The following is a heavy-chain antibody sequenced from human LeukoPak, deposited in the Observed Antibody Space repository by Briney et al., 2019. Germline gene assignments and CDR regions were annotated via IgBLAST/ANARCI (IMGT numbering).Heavy chain of an antibody. CDR2: INTPGGST. D-gene: IGHD3-22*01. Sequence: GGSLRLSCAASGFTFSSYAMSWVRQAPGKGLEWVSAINTPGGSTYYADSVKGRFTISRDNSKNTLYLQMNSLRAEDTALYYCARDKSSGYYYFDYWGQGTLVTVSS. J-gene: IGHJ4*02. V-gene: IGHV3-23*01. CDR1: GFTFSSYA. CDR3: ARDKSSGYYYFDY.